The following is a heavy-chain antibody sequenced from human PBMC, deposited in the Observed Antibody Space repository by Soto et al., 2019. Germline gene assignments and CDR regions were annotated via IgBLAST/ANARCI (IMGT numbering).Heavy chain of an antibody. V-gene: IGHV4-59*01. CDR1: GGSISSYY. Sequence: QVQLQESGPGLVKPSETLSLTCTVSGGSISSYYWSWIRQPPGKGLEWIGYIYYSGSTNYNPSLKSRVTISVDTSKNQFSLKLSSVTAADTAVYYCARSRRDGSYFDYWGQGTLVTVSS. D-gene: IGHD5-12*01. CDR3: ARSRRDGSYFDY. J-gene: IGHJ4*02. CDR2: IYYSGST.